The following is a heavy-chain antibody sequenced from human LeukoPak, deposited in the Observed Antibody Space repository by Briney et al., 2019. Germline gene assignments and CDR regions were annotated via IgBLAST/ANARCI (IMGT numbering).Heavy chain of an antibody. Sequence: ASVKVSCKASGYTFTSYGISWVRQAPGQGLEWMGWISAYNGNTNYAQKLQGRVTMTTDTSTSTAYMELRSLRSDDTAVYYCARDYGDYLPSWFDPWGQGTLVTVSS. D-gene: IGHD4-17*01. CDR3: ARDYGDYLPSWFDP. J-gene: IGHJ5*02. CDR2: ISAYNGNT. CDR1: GYTFTSYG. V-gene: IGHV1-18*01.